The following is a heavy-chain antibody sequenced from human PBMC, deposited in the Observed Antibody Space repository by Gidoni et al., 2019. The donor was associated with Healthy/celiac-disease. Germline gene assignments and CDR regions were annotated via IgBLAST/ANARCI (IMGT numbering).Heavy chain of an antibody. D-gene: IGHD6-13*01. V-gene: IGHV3-7*01. CDR1: GFPFSSYW. J-gene: IGHJ6*02. CDR2: IKQDGSEK. CDR3: ARVGIAAAGTYQRYYYYYGMDV. Sequence: EVQLVESGGGLVQPGGSLRLSCAASGFPFSSYWLSWVRQAPGKGLEWVANIKQDGSEKYYVDSVKGRFTISRDNAKNSLYLQMNSLRAEDTAVYYCARVGIAAAGTYQRYYYYYGMDVWGQGTTVTVSS.